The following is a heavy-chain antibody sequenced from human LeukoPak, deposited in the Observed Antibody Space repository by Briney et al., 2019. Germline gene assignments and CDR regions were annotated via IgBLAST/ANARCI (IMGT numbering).Heavy chain of an antibody. J-gene: IGHJ4*02. Sequence: ASVMVSCKASGYTFTSYGISWVRQAPGQGLEWMGWISAYNGNTNYAQKLQGRVTMTTDTSTSTAYMELRSLRSEDTAVYYCARDGTPYYDILTGYSHFDSWGQGTLVTVSS. V-gene: IGHV1-18*01. CDR1: GYTFTSYG. CDR3: ARDGTPYYDILTGYSHFDS. D-gene: IGHD3-9*01. CDR2: ISAYNGNT.